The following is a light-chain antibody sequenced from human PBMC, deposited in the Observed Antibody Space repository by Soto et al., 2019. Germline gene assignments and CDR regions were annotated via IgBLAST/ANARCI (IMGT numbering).Light chain of an antibody. CDR3: LQHKSWPFT. CDR2: AAP. J-gene: IGKJ2*01. Sequence: EIVMTQSPATLSVPPGERATLSCRASQSVSSSLAWFQQKPGQAPRLLIYAAPARATGIAARPSGSGSGTEFTLTISSLQSEDFAVYYCLQHKSWPFTFGQGTK. CDR1: QSVSSS. V-gene: IGKV3-15*01.